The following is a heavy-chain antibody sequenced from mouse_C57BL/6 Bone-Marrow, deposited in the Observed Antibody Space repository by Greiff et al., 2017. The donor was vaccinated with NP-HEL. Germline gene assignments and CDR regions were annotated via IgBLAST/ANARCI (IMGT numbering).Heavy chain of an antibody. Sequence: EVMLVESEGGLVQPGSSMKLSCTASGFTFSDYYMAWVRQVPEKGLEWVANINYDGSSTYYLDSLKSRFIISRDNAKNILYLQMSSLKSEDTATYYCARLYYYGSSYGDYFDYWGQGTTLTVSS. CDR1: GFTFSDYY. J-gene: IGHJ2*01. CDR2: INYDGSST. D-gene: IGHD1-1*01. CDR3: ARLYYYGSSYGDYFDY. V-gene: IGHV5-16*01.